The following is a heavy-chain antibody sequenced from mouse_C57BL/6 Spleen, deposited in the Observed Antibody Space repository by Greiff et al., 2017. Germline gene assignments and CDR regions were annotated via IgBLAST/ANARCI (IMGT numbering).Heavy chain of an antibody. CDR3: TVYDGYSSFAY. D-gene: IGHD2-3*01. J-gene: IGHJ3*01. Sequence: EVKLMESGGGLVQPGGSMKLSCVASGFTFSNYWMNWVRQSPEKGLEWVAQIRLKSDNYATHYAESVKGRFTISRDDSKSSVYLQMNNLRAEDTGIYYCTVYDGYSSFAYWGQGTLVTVSA. V-gene: IGHV6-3*01. CDR1: GFTFSNYW. CDR2: IRLKSDNYAT.